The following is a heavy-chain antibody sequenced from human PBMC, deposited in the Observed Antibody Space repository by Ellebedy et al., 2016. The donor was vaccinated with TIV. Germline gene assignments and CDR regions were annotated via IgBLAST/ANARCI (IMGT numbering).Heavy chain of an antibody. D-gene: IGHD3-10*01. J-gene: IGHJ5*02. Sequence: SETLSLTXNVSGGSTSGNYWGWIRQPPGKGLEWIGYMFYRGSAKYNPSLESRVTISVDTSKNQFSLKLNSVTAADTAVYFCARVVRRTTTDYFDTWGQGTLVTVSS. CDR1: GGSTSGNY. CDR3: ARVVRRTTTDYFDT. CDR2: MFYRGSA. V-gene: IGHV4-59*01.